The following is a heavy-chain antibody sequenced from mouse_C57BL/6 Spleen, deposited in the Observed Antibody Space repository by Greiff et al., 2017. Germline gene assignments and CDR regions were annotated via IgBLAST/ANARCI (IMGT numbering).Heavy chain of an antibody. CDR2: IYPGDGDT. CDR1: GYAFSSYW. J-gene: IGHJ4*01. Sequence: QVQLQQSGAELVKPGASVKISCKASGYAFSSYWMNWVKQRPGKGLEWIGQIYPGDGDTNYNGKFKGKATLTADKSSSTAYMQLSILTSEESAVYFCSRAGSSYAMDYWGQGTSVTVSS. V-gene: IGHV1-80*01. CDR3: SRAGSSYAMDY. D-gene: IGHD1-1*01.